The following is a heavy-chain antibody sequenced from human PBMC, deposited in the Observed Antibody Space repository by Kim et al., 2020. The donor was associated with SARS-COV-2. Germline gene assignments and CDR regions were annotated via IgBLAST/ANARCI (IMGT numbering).Heavy chain of an antibody. J-gene: IGHJ4*02. CDR1: GYTFTSYG. Sequence: ASVKVSCKASGYTFTSYGISWVRQAPGQGLEWMGWISAYNGNTNYAQKLQGRVTMTTDTSTSTAYMELRSLRSDDTAVYYCALGAPTYYYDSSGYYFDYWGQGTLVTVSS. D-gene: IGHD3-22*01. V-gene: IGHV1-18*01. CDR3: ALGAPTYYYDSSGYYFDY. CDR2: ISAYNGNT.